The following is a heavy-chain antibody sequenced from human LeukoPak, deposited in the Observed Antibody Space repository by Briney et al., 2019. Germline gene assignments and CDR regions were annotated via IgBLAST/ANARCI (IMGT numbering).Heavy chain of an antibody. CDR3: ARGDKQLVFNRNKGGFDP. CDR2: IYSDGSRT. J-gene: IGHJ5*02. CDR1: GFTFSSYW. V-gene: IGHV3-74*01. D-gene: IGHD6-13*01. Sequence: PGGSLRLSCAASGFTFSSYWMHWVRQGPGKGLVWVSRIYSDGSRTTYADSVKGRFTISGDNSKNTLYLQMNSLRTEDTAVYYCARGDKQLVFNRNKGGFDPWGQGTLVTVSS.